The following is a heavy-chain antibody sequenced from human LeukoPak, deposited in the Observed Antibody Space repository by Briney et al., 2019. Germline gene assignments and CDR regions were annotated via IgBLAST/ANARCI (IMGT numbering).Heavy chain of an antibody. CDR3: TKDHTRYSGYDSLDY. D-gene: IGHD5-12*01. CDR2: ISGSGGSA. V-gene: IGHV3-23*01. Sequence: GGSLRPSCAASGFTFSSYAMSWVRQAPGKGLEWVSAISGSGGSAYYADSVKGRFTISRDNSRNTLYLQMNSLRAEDTAVYYCTKDHTRYSGYDSLDYWGQGTLVTVSS. J-gene: IGHJ4*02. CDR1: GFTFSSYA.